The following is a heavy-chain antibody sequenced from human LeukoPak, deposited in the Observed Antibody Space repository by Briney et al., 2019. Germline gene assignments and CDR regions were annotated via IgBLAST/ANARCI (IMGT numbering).Heavy chain of an antibody. CDR2: ISNSGGST. CDR3: AKDAYFSSASWYYY. D-gene: IGHD6-13*01. Sequence: PGGSLRLSCAVSGFTFSSYAMSWVRQAPGKGLEWVSGISNSGGSTYYADSVKGRFTISRDNNKNTLYLQMNSLRAEDTAIYYCAKDAYFSSASWYYYWGQGTLVTVSS. V-gene: IGHV3-23*01. J-gene: IGHJ4*02. CDR1: GFTFSSYA.